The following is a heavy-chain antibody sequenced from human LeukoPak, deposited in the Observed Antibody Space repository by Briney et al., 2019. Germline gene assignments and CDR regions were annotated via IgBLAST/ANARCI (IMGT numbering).Heavy chain of an antibody. CDR1: GFTFSSYA. J-gene: IGHJ4*02. Sequence: GRSLRLSCAASGFTFSSYAMHWVRQAPGKGLEWVAVISYDGSNKYYADSVKGRFTISRDNSKNTLYVQMNSLRAEDTAVYYCEKEVIAAGGNFEYWGQGTVDTV. D-gene: IGHD6-13*01. CDR2: ISYDGSNK. V-gene: IGHV3-30-3*01. CDR3: EKEVIAAGGNFEY.